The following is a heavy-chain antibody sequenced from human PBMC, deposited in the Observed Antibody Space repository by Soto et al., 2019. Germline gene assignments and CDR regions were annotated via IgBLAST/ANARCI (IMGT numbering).Heavy chain of an antibody. V-gene: IGHV4-39*02. D-gene: IGHD6-19*01. Sequence: QLQLQESGPGLVKPSETLSLTCSVSGVSISSSNYYWDWVRQTPGKGLEWIGSIDYSGSTSYNPSLRSRLTMFVDTSKNHFSLRLNSVTASDTAVYYCARRTGAVAGHWYFDLWGRGTLVTVSS. CDR3: ARRTGAVAGHWYFDL. CDR2: IDYSGST. J-gene: IGHJ2*01. CDR1: GVSISSSNYY.